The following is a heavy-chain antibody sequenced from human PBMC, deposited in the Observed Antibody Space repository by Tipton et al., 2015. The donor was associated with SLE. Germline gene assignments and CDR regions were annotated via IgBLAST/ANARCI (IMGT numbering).Heavy chain of an antibody. CDR1: GFTFSSYW. CDR2: IKQDGSEK. CDR3: ARDDPYSSIDY. Sequence: SLRLSCAASGFTFSSYWMSWVRQAPGKGLEWVANIKQDGSEKYYVDSVKGRSTISRDNAKNSLYLQMNSLRVEDTAMYYCARDDPYSSIDYWGQGTLVTVSS. D-gene: IGHD6-13*01. J-gene: IGHJ4*02. V-gene: IGHV3-7*01.